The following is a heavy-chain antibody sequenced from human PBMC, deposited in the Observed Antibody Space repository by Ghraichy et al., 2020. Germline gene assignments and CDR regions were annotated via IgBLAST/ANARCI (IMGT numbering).Heavy chain of an antibody. CDR3: ARDAYYYDSSGYFRDAFDI. J-gene: IGHJ3*02. Sequence: GGSLRLSCAASGFTFSSYWMSWVRQAPGKGLEWVANIKQDGSEKYYVDSVKGRFTISRDNAKNSLYLQMNSLRAEDTAVYYCARDAYYYDSSGYFRDAFDIWGQGTMVTVSS. CDR1: GFTFSSYW. CDR2: IKQDGSEK. D-gene: IGHD3-22*01. V-gene: IGHV3-7*01.